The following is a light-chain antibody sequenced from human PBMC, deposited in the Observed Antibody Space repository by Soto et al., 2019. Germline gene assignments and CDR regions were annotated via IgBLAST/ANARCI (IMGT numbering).Light chain of an antibody. CDR2: EVN. CDR3: SSYADTNNLV. J-gene: IGLJ2*01. CDR1: SSDIGGYNF. V-gene: IGLV2-8*01. Sequence: QSALTQPPSASGSSGQSVTISCTGTSSDIGGYNFVSWYQQHPGKAPKLMIDEVNKRPSGVPERFSGSKSGNTASLTVSGLQAEDEADYYCSSYADTNNLVFGGGTKLTVL.